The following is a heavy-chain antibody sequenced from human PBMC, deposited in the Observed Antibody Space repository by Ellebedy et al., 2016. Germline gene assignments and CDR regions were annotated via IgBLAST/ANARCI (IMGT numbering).Heavy chain of an antibody. Sequence: ASVKVSCKASGGTFSSYAISWVRQAPGQGLEWIGRIIPILGIANYAQKFQGRVTITADKSTSTAYMELSSLRSEDTAVYYCARGLPDDSGYWGQGTLVTVSS. V-gene: IGHV1-69*04. D-gene: IGHD1-1*01. CDR1: GGTFSSYA. CDR2: IIPILGIA. CDR3: ARGLPDDSGY. J-gene: IGHJ4*02.